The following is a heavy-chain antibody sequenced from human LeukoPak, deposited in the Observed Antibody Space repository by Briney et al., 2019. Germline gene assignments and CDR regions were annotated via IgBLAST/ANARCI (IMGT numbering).Heavy chain of an antibody. D-gene: IGHD7-27*01. CDR1: GYTFTGYY. CDR3: ARDPNNWGSLPYYYYGMDV. V-gene: IGHV1-2*02. Sequence: ASVKVSCKASGYTFTGYYMHWVRQAPGQGLEWTGWINPNSGGTDYAQKFQGRVTMTRDTSISTAYMELSRLRSDDTAVYYCARDPNNWGSLPYYYYGMDVWGQGTTVTVSS. J-gene: IGHJ6*02. CDR2: INPNSGGT.